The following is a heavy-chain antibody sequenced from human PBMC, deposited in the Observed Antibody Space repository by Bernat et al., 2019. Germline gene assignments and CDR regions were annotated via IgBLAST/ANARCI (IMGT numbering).Heavy chain of an antibody. CDR1: GFTFSSYG. V-gene: IGHV3-30*02. D-gene: IGHD5-12*01. Sequence: QVQLVESGGGVVQPGGSLRLSCAASGFTFSSYGMHWVRQAPGKGLEWVAFIRYDGSNKYYADSVKGRFTISRDNSKNTLCLQMNSLRAEDMAVYYCAKDMRTVDIVATIPLGNYWGQGTLVTVSS. CDR2: IRYDGSNK. CDR3: AKDMRTVDIVATIPLGNY. J-gene: IGHJ4*02.